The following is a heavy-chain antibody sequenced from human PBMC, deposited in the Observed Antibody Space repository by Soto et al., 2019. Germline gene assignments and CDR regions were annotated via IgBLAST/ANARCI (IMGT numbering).Heavy chain of an antibody. CDR1: GLIFSDYH. V-gene: IGHV3-72*01. J-gene: IGHJ6*02. CDR3: AMLGGWSGGSSGMDV. Sequence: EVQLVESGGGLVQPGGSLRLSCAASGLIFSDYHMDWVRQAPGKGLEWVGRIRRKANSNTTEYAASVKGRFTISRADSKNSLYLQMNSLKSEDTAVYYCAMLGGWSGGSSGMDVWGQGTTVTVSS. D-gene: IGHD6-19*01. CDR2: IRRKANSNTT.